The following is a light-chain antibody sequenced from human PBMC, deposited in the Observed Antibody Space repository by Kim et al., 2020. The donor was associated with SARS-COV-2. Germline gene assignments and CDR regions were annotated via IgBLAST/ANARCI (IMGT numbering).Light chain of an antibody. J-gene: IGLJ3*02. CDR2: EDH. Sequence: NFMLTQSHSVSESPGKTVIISCTRSSGSIASDFVRWFQQRPGSSPTTVIYEDHKRPSGVPDRFSGSVDTSSNSASLTISGLRAEDEADYYCQSYNDNDWVFGGGTQLTVL. V-gene: IGLV6-57*01. CDR3: QSYNDNDWV. CDR1: SGSIASDF.